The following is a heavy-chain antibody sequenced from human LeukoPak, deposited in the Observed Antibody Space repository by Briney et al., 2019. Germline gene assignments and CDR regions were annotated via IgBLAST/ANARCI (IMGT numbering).Heavy chain of an antibody. CDR2: TNQEGSEK. CDR3: ARDPKWLDY. V-gene: IGHV3-7*01. D-gene: IGHD5-12*01. CDR1: GFSLSNFW. Sequence: PGWSLRLSCAASGFSLSNFWMCWVRQAPGKGLEWVANTNQEGSEKYYVDSVKGRFTISKDNAKNSLYLQMSSLRDEDTAVYYCARDPKWLDYWGQGTLVTVSS. J-gene: IGHJ4*02.